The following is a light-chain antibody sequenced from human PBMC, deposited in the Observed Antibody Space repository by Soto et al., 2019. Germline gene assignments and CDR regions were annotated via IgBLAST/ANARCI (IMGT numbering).Light chain of an antibody. CDR1: QSVPKHY. CDR2: DAS. V-gene: IGKV3-20*01. Sequence: EIVLTQSPGTLSLSPGERAALSCRASQSVPKHYLAWYQQEPGRAPRLIIYDASSRAAGIPDRFSGSGSGTDFTLPISRLEPEDFAVYYCQQYATSPRTLGQGTKVEIK. CDR3: QQYATSPRT. J-gene: IGKJ1*01.